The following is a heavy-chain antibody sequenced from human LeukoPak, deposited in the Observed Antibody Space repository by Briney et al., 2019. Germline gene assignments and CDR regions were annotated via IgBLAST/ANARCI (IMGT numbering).Heavy chain of an antibody. D-gene: IGHD3-22*01. CDR3: ARAYPYYYDSSGYTDAFDI. CDR1: GFTVSRKY. Sequence: GGSLRLSCAASGFTVSRKYMSWVRQAPGKGLEWVSVIYSGGSTYYADSVKCRFPISRDNSKTPLYLQMNSLRAEDTAVYYCARAYPYYYDSSGYTDAFDIWGQGTMVTVSS. CDR2: IYSGGST. J-gene: IGHJ3*02. V-gene: IGHV3-53*05.